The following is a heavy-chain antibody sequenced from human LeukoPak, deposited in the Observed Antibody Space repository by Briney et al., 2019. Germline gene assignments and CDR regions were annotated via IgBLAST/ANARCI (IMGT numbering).Heavy chain of an antibody. D-gene: IGHD2-21*01. J-gene: IGHJ5*02. CDR1: GGSLSRSSYY. CDR3: ARVINNWFDP. Sequence: PSETLSLTCTVSGGSLSRSSYYWNWIRQPPGKGLDWIGSIYYSGSTYYNPSLESRVTISVDTSKNQFSLKLSSVTAADTAVYYCARVINNWFDPWGQGTLVTVSS. CDR2: IYYSGST. V-gene: IGHV4-39*07.